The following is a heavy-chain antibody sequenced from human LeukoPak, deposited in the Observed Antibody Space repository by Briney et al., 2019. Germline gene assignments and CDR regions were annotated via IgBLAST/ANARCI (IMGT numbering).Heavy chain of an antibody. D-gene: IGHD6-13*01. CDR2: IHDSATT. V-gene: IGHV4-61*08. J-gene: IGHJ5*02. CDR3: ARGRSSSWEGWFDP. CDR1: GGSISSGGYS. Sequence: SQTLSLTCAVSGGSISSGGYSWSWIRQPPGKGLEWIGYIHDSATTNYNPSLKSRVTISIDTSNNQFSLKLSSVTAADTAVYYCARGRSSSWEGWFDPWGQGTLVTVSS.